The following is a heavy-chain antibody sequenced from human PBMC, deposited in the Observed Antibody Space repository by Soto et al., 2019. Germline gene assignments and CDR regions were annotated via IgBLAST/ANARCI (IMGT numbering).Heavy chain of an antibody. CDR3: AKGNSAVACTLPRH. CDR1: GFSFSSYG. D-gene: IGHD6-19*01. Sequence: QVQLVESGGGVVQPGRSLRLSCAASGFSFSSYGMHWVRQAPGKGLEWVAVISYDGSNKYYADSVKGRFTISRDNSKNTLYMQMNRMSAEDTAVYYCAKGNSAVACTLPRHWGQGTMVTVSS. CDR2: ISYDGSNK. J-gene: IGHJ3*01. V-gene: IGHV3-30*18.